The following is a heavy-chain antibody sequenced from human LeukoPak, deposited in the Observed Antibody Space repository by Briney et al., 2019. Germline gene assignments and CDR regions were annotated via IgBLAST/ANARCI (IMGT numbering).Heavy chain of an antibody. V-gene: IGHV3-7*01. CDR2: IKEDGTEK. D-gene: IGHD3-10*01. J-gene: IGHJ6*03. CDR3: ARSPAGDAWPPAFYMDV. CDR1: ELSFSTYS. Sequence: GGSLRLSCAASELSFSTYSMRWVRQAPGKGLEWVANIKEDGTEKYYVGSVKGRFTISRDNAKKSLYLQMNSLRDDDTAVYFCARSPAGDAWPPAFYMDVWGKGTTVTVSS.